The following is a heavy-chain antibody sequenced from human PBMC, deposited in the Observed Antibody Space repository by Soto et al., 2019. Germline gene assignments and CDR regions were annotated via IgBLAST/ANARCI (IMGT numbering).Heavy chain of an antibody. V-gene: IGHV1-3*01. CDR1: GYTFTSYA. D-gene: IGHD2-2*01. CDR2: INAGNGNT. Sequence: ASVKVSCKASGYTFTSYAMHWVRQAPGQRLEWMGWINAGNGNTKYSQKFQGRVTITRDTSASTAYMELSSLRSEDTAIYYCAGGYCSSTSCHEDFWGQGTLVTVSS. CDR3: AGGYCSSTSCHEDF. J-gene: IGHJ4*02.